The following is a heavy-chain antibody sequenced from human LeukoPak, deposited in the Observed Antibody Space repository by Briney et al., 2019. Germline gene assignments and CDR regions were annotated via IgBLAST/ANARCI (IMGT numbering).Heavy chain of an antibody. CDR2: IYTSGST. V-gene: IGHV4-4*07. J-gene: IGHJ4*02. Sequence: SETLSLTCTVSGGSLSSYYWSWIRQPAGKGLEWIGRIYTSGSTNYNPSLKSRVTISVDRSKNQFSLKLSSVTAADTAVYYCARGGSGYDRAYYYFDYWGQGTLVTVSS. D-gene: IGHD5-12*01. CDR1: GGSLSSYY. CDR3: ARGGSGYDRAYYYFDY.